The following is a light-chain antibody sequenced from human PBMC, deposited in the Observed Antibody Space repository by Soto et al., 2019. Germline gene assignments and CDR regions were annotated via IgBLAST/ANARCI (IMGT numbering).Light chain of an antibody. CDR1: QSVGRDY. Sequence: IVLTQSPATLSLSPGERAILSCGASQSVGRDYLAWYQQKPGLAPRLLIHGASIRATGIPDRFSGSGSGTDFTLIINRLEPEDFAVYFCQQYASSPLTFGGGTEVEIK. J-gene: IGKJ4*01. CDR2: GAS. CDR3: QQYASSPLT. V-gene: IGKV3D-20*01.